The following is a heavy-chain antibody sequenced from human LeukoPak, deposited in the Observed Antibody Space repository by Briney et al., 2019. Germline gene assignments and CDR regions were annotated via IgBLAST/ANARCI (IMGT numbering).Heavy chain of an antibody. J-gene: IGHJ4*02. CDR2: ISWNGGSI. D-gene: IGHD2-21*01. CDR1: GFTFDDYA. Sequence: GGSLRLSCAASGFTFDDYAMHWVRQAPGKGLEWVSGISWNGGSIGYADSVKGRFTTSRDNAKNALYLQMSSLRVEDTAVYYCARVGLWAQDYWGQGTLVTVSS. V-gene: IGHV3-9*01. CDR3: ARVGLWAQDY.